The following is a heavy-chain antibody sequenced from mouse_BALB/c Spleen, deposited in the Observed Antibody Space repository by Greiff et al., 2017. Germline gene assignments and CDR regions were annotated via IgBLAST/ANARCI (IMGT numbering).Heavy chain of an antibody. CDR3: ARDYYGSSSPDYYAMDY. Sequence: EVKLQESGAELVKPGASVKLSCTASGFNIKDTYMHWVKQRPEQGLEWIGRIDPANGNTKYDPKFQGKATITADTSSNTAYLQLSSLTSEDTAVYYCARDYYGSSSPDYYAMDYWGQGTSVTVSS. V-gene: IGHV14-3*02. CDR1: GFNIKDTY. J-gene: IGHJ4*01. D-gene: IGHD1-1*01. CDR2: IDPANGNT.